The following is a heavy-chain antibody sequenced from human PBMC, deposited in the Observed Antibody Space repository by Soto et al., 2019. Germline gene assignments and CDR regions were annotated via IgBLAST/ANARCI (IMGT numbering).Heavy chain of an antibody. Sequence: GGSLRLSCAASGFTVSSYWMSWVRQAPGKGLEWVANIKQDGSEKYYVDSVKGRFTISRDNAKNSLYLQMNSLRAEDTAVYYCARSHDYYDSSGYYIALFDYWGQGTLVTVSS. CDR1: GFTVSSYW. CDR3: ARSHDYYDSSGYYIALFDY. J-gene: IGHJ4*02. V-gene: IGHV3-7*01. D-gene: IGHD3-22*01. CDR2: IKQDGSEK.